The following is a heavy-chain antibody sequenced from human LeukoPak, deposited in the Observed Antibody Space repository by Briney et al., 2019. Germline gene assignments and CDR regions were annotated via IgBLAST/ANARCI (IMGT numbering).Heavy chain of an antibody. CDR3: ARAGRIAAATLRGAFDI. D-gene: IGHD6-13*01. V-gene: IGHV4-31*03. Sequence: SETLSLTCTVSGGSISSGGYYWSWIRQHPGKGLEWIGYIYYSGSTYYNPSLKSRVTISVDTSKNQFSLKLSSVTAADTAVYYCARAGRIAAATLRGAFDIWGQGTMVTVSS. J-gene: IGHJ3*02. CDR2: IYYSGST. CDR1: GGSISSGGYY.